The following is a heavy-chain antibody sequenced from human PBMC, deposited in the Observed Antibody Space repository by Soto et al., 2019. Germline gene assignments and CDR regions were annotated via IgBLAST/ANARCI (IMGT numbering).Heavy chain of an antibody. CDR1: GYTFTGYY. D-gene: IGHD1-26*01. CDR2: INPNSGGT. Sequence: ASVKVSCKASGYTFTGYYMHWVRQAPGQGLEWMGWINPNSGGTNYAQKFQGWVTMTRDTSISTAYMELSRLRSDDTAVYYCARARPDSGSYYYYYYGMDVWGQGTTVTVSS. V-gene: IGHV1-2*04. J-gene: IGHJ6*02. CDR3: ARARPDSGSYYYYYYGMDV.